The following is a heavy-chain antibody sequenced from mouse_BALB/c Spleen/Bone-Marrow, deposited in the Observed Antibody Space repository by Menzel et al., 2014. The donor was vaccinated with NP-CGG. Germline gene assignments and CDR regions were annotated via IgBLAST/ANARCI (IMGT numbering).Heavy chain of an antibody. Sequence: EVHLVESGGGLVQPGGSLKLSCAASGFDFSRYWMSWVRQAPGKGLEWIGEINPDSSTINYMPSLKDKFVISRDNAKNTLYLQMSKVRSEDTALYYCARNAYYAMDYWGQGTSVTVSS. CDR3: ARNAYYAMDY. CDR2: INPDSSTI. CDR1: GFDFSRYW. J-gene: IGHJ4*01. V-gene: IGHV4-1*02.